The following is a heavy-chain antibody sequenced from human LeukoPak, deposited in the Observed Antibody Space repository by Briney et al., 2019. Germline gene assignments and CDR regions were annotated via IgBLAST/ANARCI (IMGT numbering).Heavy chain of an antibody. CDR1: GYTFTSYY. Sequence: ASVKVSCEASGYTFTSYYMHWVRQAPGQGLEWMGIINPSGGSTSYAQKFQGRVTMTRDTSTSTVYMELSSLRSEDTAVYYCARAFYDILTTSYYYGMDVWGKGTTVTVSS. CDR3: ARAFYDILTTSYYYGMDV. J-gene: IGHJ6*04. CDR2: INPSGGST. V-gene: IGHV1-46*01. D-gene: IGHD3-9*01.